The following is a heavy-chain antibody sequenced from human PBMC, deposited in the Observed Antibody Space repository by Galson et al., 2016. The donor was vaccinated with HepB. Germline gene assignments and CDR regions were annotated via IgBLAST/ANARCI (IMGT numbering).Heavy chain of an antibody. V-gene: IGHV3-30-3*01. CDR3: ARSRRDFWSGRDAFDI. Sequence: SLRLSCAASGFNFKTWAMHWVRQAPGKGLEWLTVISHDGGDEYYGDSVKGRFTISRDSSKSTLYLQMNSLRTEDTAVYYCARSRRDFWSGRDAFDIWGQGTMVSVSS. J-gene: IGHJ3*02. CDR2: ISHDGGDE. CDR1: GFNFKTWA. D-gene: IGHD3-3*01.